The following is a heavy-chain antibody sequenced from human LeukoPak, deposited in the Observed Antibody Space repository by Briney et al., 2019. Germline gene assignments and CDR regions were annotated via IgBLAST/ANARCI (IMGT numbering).Heavy chain of an antibody. V-gene: IGHV4-4*07. CDR1: GGSLSHVY. CDR3: ARGSSGSYYVEDDFDY. D-gene: IGHD1-26*01. CDR2: IYTSGST. Sequence: PSETLSLTCSVSGGSLSHVYWSWIRQPAGKGLEWIGRIYTSGSTNYNPSLKSRVTMSVDTSKNQFSLKLSSVTAADTAVYYCARGSSGSYYVEDDFDYWGQGTLVTVSS. J-gene: IGHJ4*02.